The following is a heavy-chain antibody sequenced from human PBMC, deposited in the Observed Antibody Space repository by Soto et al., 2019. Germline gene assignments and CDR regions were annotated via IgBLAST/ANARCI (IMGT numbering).Heavy chain of an antibody. J-gene: IGHJ4*02. D-gene: IGHD3-22*01. CDR2: ISGSGYSP. CDR3: AKEVRDSSAIDY. V-gene: IGHV3-23*01. CDR1: GFTFSSYA. Sequence: GGSLRLFCAASGFTFSSYAMSWVRQAPGKGLEWVSAISGSGYSPYYADSVKGRFTISRDNSKNTLYLQMNSLRAEDTAVYYCAKEVRDSSAIDYWGQGTLVTVSS.